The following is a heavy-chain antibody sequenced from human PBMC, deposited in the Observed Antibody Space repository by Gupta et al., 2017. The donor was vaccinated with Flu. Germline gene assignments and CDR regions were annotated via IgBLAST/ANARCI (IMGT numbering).Heavy chain of an antibody. Sequence: QVQLVESGGGVVQPGRSLRLSWAASGFTFSSYGMHWVRQAPGQGLEWVAVISYDGSNKYYADSGKGRFTISRDNSKNTLYLQMNSLRAEDTAVYYCAKKGNVGIRDGFFDIGCQETMVTVSS. D-gene: IGHD3-22*01. CDR3: AKKGNVGIRDGFFDI. CDR1: GFTFSSYG. J-gene: IGHJ3*02. V-gene: IGHV3-30*18. CDR2: ISYDGSNK.